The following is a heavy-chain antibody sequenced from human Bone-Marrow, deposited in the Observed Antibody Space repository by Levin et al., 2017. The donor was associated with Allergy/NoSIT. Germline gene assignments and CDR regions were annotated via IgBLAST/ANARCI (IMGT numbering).Heavy chain of an antibody. CDR1: GFTFSNYD. Sequence: GGSLRLSCAVSGFTFSNYDMYWVRQAPGKGLEWVAVISFDGSNRDYVDSVKGRFTVSRDNSKNTLFLQMVSLRAEDTAIYYCAKGSSSGWHQIYWGQGTRVTVSS. CDR2: ISFDGSNR. D-gene: IGHD6-19*01. CDR3: AKGSSSGWHQIY. J-gene: IGHJ4*02. V-gene: IGHV3-30*18.